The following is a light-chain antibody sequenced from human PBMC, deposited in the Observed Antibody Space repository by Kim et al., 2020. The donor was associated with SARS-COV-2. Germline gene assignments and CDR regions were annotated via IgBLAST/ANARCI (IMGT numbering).Light chain of an antibody. CDR3: QVWDSSSDHVV. J-gene: IGLJ2*01. V-gene: IGLV3-21*01. Sequence: PGKRARIPGGGNNIGSKKVHWYQQKLGQAPVLVIYYDRDRPSGIPERFSGSNSGNTATLAISRVEAGDEADYFCQVWDSSSDHVVFGGGTQLTVL. CDR2: YDR. CDR1: NIGSKK.